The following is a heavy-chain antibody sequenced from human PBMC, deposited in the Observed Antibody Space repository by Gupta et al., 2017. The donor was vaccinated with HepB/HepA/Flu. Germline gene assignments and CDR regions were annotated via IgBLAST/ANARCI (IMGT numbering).Heavy chain of an antibody. V-gene: IGHV4-34*01. CDR2: ITYTGIA. J-gene: IGHJ4*02. CDR3: ARVTYDLNFDY. CDR1: GGSFSGHY. D-gene: IGHD3-3*01. Sequence: QVQLQQWGAGLLKPSETLSLTCGVFGGSFSGHYWSWIRQPPGKGLEWIGEITYTGIANYKPSLKSRGSISIDTSKNQFTLRLNSLTAADTAVYYCARVTYDLNFDYWGQGSLVAGSS.